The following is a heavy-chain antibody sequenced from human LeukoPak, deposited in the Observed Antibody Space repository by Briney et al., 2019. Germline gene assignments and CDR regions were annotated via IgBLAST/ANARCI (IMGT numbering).Heavy chain of an antibody. CDR2: ISGSGGST. V-gene: IGHV3-23*01. Sequence: PGGSLRLSCAASGFTFSTYGMTWVRQAPGKGLEWVSAISGSGGSTYYADSVKGRFTISRDNSKNTLYLQMNSLRAEDTALYYCAKTGGIAAAHWGQGILVTVSS. CDR1: GFTFSTYG. D-gene: IGHD6-13*01. CDR3: AKTGGIAAAH. J-gene: IGHJ4*02.